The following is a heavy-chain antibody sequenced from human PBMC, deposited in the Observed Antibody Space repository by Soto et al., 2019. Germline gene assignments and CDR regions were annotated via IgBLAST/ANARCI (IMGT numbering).Heavy chain of an antibody. CDR1: GFTFSSYA. CDR2: MSGSGGST. Sequence: GRSLRLSCAASGFTFSSYAMSWVGQGPGKGLEWVSGMSGSGGSTYYADSVKGRFTISRDNSKNTLYLQMNSLRAEDTAVYYCAKGSSSWGLFDYWGQGTLVT. CDR3: AKGSSSWGLFDY. V-gene: IGHV3-23*01. J-gene: IGHJ4*02. D-gene: IGHD6-13*01.